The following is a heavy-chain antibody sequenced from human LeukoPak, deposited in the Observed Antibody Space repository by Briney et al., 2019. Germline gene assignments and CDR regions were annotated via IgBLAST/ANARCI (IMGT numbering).Heavy chain of an antibody. CDR3: VKSGSWNYYGMDV. V-gene: IGHV1-46*01. J-gene: IGHJ6*02. D-gene: IGHD1-26*01. Sequence: GASVKFSCKASGYTFTSYYMHWVRQAPGQGLEWMGIINPSGGSTSYAQKFQGRVTVSRDTSASTAYMELSSLRSEDTAVYYCVKSGSWNYYGMDVWGQGTTVTVSS. CDR1: GYTFTSYY. CDR2: INPSGGST.